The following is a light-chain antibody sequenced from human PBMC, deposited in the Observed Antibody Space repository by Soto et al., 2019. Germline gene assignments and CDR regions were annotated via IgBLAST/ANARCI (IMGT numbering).Light chain of an antibody. V-gene: IGKV3-15*01. J-gene: IGKJ1*01. CDR2: GAS. Sequence: ELVMTQSPATLSVSPGERATLSCRASQSVSSNLAWYQQKPGQAPRLLIYGASTRATGIPARFSGSGSGTEFTLTINSLQSEDFAVYYCQQYNNWPPWTFGQGTRWIS. CDR3: QQYNNWPPWT. CDR1: QSVSSN.